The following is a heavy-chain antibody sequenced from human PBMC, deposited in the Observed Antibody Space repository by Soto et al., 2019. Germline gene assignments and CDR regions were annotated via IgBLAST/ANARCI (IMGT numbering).Heavy chain of an antibody. CDR3: AKGVSYYYATSGYSDAFDV. D-gene: IGHD3-22*01. CDR1: GLMFNKYA. V-gene: IGHV3-9*01. Sequence: VQLVESGGGLVQPGRSLRLSCAASGLMFNKYAMHWVRQAPGKGLEWVSGITWNSGRIDYADSVKGRFTISRDNAKKSLYLQMNSLRPEDTALYHCAKGVSYYYATSGYSDAFDVWGQGTKVTVSS. CDR2: ITWNSGRI. J-gene: IGHJ3*01.